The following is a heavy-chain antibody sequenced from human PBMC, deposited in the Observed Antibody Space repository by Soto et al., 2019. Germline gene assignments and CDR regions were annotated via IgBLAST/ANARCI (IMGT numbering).Heavy chain of an antibody. J-gene: IGHJ4*02. CDR3: AGSRYCSSATCYFFDY. Sequence: SETLSLTCTVSGASISSDGYSWSWIRQPPGKGLEWIGYFYHDGTTYYNPSLRSRVTISVDKSKNQFSLRLISVTAADTAVYYCAGSRYCSSATCYFFDYWGQGALVTVSS. V-gene: IGHV4-30-2*01. D-gene: IGHD2-2*01. CDR2: FYHDGTT. CDR1: GASISSDGYS.